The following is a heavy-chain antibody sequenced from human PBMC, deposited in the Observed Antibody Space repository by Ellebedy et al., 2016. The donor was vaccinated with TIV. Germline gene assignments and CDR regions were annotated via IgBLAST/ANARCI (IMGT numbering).Heavy chain of an antibody. J-gene: IGHJ1*01. CDR1: GYTFTGYF. D-gene: IGHD4-23*01. V-gene: IGHV1-46*01. Sequence: AASVKVSCKASGYTFTGYFIHWVRQAPGQGLEWMGIINPSGGSTSYAQKFQGRVTMTRDTSTSTVYMELSSLRSEDTAVYYCARDVTVVMYRYFQHWGQGTLVTVSS. CDR2: INPSGGST. CDR3: ARDVTVVMYRYFQH.